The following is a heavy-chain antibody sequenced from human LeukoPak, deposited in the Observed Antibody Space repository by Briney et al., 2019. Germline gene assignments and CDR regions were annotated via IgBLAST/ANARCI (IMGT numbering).Heavy chain of an antibody. V-gene: IGHV4-4*02. Sequence: SETLSLTCAVSGGSISSSNWWSWVRQPPGKGLEWIGEIYHSGSTNYNPSLKSRVTISVDKSKNQFSLKLSSVTAADTAVYYCAGGSGSYYNYSCYWGQGTLVTVSS. J-gene: IGHJ4*02. CDR2: IYHSGST. D-gene: IGHD3-10*01. CDR1: GGSISSSNW. CDR3: AGGSGSYYNYSCY.